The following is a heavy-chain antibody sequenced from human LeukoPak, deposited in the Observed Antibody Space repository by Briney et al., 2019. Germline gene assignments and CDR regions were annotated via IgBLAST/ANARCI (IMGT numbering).Heavy chain of an antibody. CDR2: IWPDGSNE. V-gene: IGHV3-33*01. Sequence: PGGSLRLSCAAPGFAFNLYGMHWVRQAPGKGLEGVAVIWPDGSNEYYADSVKGRFTVSTDDSKNTPYLQMNSLRAEDTAVYYCARASGSYDYWGQGTLVTVSS. CDR1: GFAFNLYG. J-gene: IGHJ4*02. D-gene: IGHD1-26*01. CDR3: ARASGSYDY.